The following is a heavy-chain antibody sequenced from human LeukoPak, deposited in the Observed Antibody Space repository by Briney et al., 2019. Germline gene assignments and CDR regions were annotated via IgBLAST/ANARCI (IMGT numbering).Heavy chain of an antibody. CDR3: ARHGKRWPLDY. D-gene: IGHD5-24*01. Sequence: SETLSLTCTVSGGSISSYCWSWLRQPPGKGLEWIGYIYYSGSTNYNPSLKSRVTISVDTSKNQFSLKLRSVTAADTAVYYCARHGKRWPLDYWGQGTLVTVSS. CDR1: GGSISSYC. CDR2: IYYSGST. V-gene: IGHV4-59*01. J-gene: IGHJ4*02.